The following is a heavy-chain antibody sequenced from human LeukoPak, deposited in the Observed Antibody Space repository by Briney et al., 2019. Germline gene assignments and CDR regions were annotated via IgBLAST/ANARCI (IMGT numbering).Heavy chain of an antibody. CDR1: GYTFTGYY. J-gene: IGHJ6*03. Sequence: ASVKVSCKASGYTFTGYYMHWVRQAPGQGLEGMGWINPNSGGTNYAQKFQGRVTMTRDTSISTAYMELSRLRSDDTAVYYCARDPGLMVRGSRRGYDGNYYYMDVWGKGTTVTISS. V-gene: IGHV1-2*02. CDR2: INPNSGGT. CDR3: ARDPGLMVRGSRRGYDGNYYYMDV. D-gene: IGHD3-10*01.